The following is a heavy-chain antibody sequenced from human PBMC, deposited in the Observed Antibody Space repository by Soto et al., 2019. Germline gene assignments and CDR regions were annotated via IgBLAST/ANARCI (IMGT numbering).Heavy chain of an antibody. V-gene: IGHV4-39*07. D-gene: IGHD4-17*01. CDR2: LFYSGST. CDR3: ARLTTVVTRGSFHYYGMDV. J-gene: IGHJ6*02. CDR1: GDSISTSNYY. Sequence: KPSETLSLTCSVSGDSISTSNYYWGWIRQPPGKGLEWIGHLFYSGSTYYNPSLKSRVTISVDRSKNQFSLKLSSVTAADTAVYYCARLTTVVTRGSFHYYGMDVWGQGTTVTVSS.